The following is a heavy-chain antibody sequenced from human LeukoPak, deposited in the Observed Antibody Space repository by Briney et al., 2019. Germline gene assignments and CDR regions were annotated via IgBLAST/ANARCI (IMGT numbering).Heavy chain of an antibody. CDR3: ARTGYCSGTNCQGYNWFDP. V-gene: IGHV3-48*02. D-gene: IGHD2-2*01. J-gene: IGHJ5*02. CDR1: GFTFSSYS. Sequence: GGSLRLSCAASGFTFSSYSMNWVRQAPGKGLEWVSYISYTSNTIYYADSVKGRFTISRDNAKNSLFLQMNSLRDEDTAVYYCARTGYCSGTNCQGYNWFDPWGQGTLVTVSS. CDR2: ISYTSNTI.